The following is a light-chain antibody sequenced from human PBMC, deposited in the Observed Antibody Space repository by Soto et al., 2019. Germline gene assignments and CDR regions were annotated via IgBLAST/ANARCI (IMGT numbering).Light chain of an antibody. CDR3: CSYTPSTTRQIV. V-gene: IGLV2-14*03. CDR2: DVS. J-gene: IGLJ1*01. Sequence: QSVLTQPAPLSGAPGQSITLSCTGNSSDVVVYNYASGTKHHPGKAPKFMIYDVSNRPWGVSNRFSGSKSGNTASLTISGLQAEDGADYYCCSYTPSTTRQIVFGTGTKVT. CDR1: SSDVVVYNY.